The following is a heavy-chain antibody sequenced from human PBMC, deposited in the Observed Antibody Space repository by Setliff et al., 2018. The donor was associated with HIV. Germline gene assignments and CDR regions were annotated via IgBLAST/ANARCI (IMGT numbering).Heavy chain of an antibody. D-gene: IGHD3-22*01. Sequence: PGESLKISCKGSGYSFSTYWIAWVRQMPGKGLEWMGIIYPGDSGTRYSPSFQGQVTIFAIKSISTAYLQWNSLKASDTAMYYCAKVPNYYESHFHVFDIWGPGTMVTVSS. J-gene: IGHJ3*02. V-gene: IGHV5-51*01. CDR1: GYSFSTYW. CDR3: AKVPNYYESHFHVFDI. CDR2: IYPGDSGT.